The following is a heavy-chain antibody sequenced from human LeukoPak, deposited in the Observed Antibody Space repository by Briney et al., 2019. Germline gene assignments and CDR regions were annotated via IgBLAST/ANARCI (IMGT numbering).Heavy chain of an antibody. CDR1: GFTFSDYY. J-gene: IGHJ6*03. D-gene: IGHD3-10*01. Sequence: GGSLRLSCAASGFTFSDYYMNWIRQAPGKGLEWVSYLSSSGSTIYYADSVKGRFTISRDNAKNSLYLQMNSLRAEDTAVYYCARDITPYYYMDVWGKGTTVTVSS. CDR3: ARDITPYYYMDV. CDR2: LSSSGSTI. V-gene: IGHV3-11*04.